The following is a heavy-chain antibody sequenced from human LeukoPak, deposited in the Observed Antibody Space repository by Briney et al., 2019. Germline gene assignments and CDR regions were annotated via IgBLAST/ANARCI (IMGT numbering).Heavy chain of an antibody. Sequence: SETLSLTCAVYGGSFSGYYWSWIRQPPGKGLEWIGEINHSGSTNYNPSLKSRVTISVDTSKNQFSLKLSSVTAADTAVYYCARGTRPLSYYSSTSCYQQNRPIPYYYYGMDVWGQGTTVTVSS. CDR3: ARGTRPLSYYSSTSCYQQNRPIPYYYYGMDV. CDR1: GGSFSGYY. CDR2: INHSGST. V-gene: IGHV4-34*01. D-gene: IGHD2-2*01. J-gene: IGHJ6*02.